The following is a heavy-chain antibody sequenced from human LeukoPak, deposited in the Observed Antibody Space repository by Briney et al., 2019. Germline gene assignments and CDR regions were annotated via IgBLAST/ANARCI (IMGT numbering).Heavy chain of an antibody. CDR2: IYSGGST. V-gene: IGHV3-66*04. Sequence: GGSLRLSCAASGFTVSSNYMSWVRQAPGKGLEWVSVIYSGGSTYYADSVKGRFTISRDNSKNILYLQMNSLRAEDTAVYYCAKPARTDYADYWGQGTLVTVSS. CDR3: AKPARTDYADY. CDR1: GFTVSSNY. D-gene: IGHD1-14*01. J-gene: IGHJ4*02.